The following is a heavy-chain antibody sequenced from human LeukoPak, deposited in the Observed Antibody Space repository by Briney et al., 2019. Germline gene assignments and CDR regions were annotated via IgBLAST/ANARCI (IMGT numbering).Heavy chain of an antibody. CDR3: ARGGIAAAGTRRLFDP. CDR1: GDSVCSGSYY. J-gene: IGHJ5*02. Sequence: SETLSLTCIVSGDSVCSGSYYWSWLRQPPGKGLEWIGTIFYIGSPTYNPSLKSRVTISVDTSKNQFSLKLTSVTAADTAVYYCARGGIAAAGTRRLFDPWGQGTLVTVSS. CDR2: IFYIGSP. V-gene: IGHV4-61*01. D-gene: IGHD6-13*01.